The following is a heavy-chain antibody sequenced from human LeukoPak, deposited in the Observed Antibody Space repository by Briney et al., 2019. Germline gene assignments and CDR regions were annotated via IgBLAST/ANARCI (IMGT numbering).Heavy chain of an antibody. CDR1: GYSISSGYY. Sequence: PSETVSLTCTVSGYSISSGYYWGWIRQPPAKGLEWIGSIYHSGRTHYNPSLKSRVTISGDTSKNQFSLKLSSVTAAETAVYYCARGLTPDAFDIWGQGTMVTVSS. CDR3: ARGLTPDAFDI. V-gene: IGHV4-38-2*02. J-gene: IGHJ3*02. CDR2: IYHSGRT.